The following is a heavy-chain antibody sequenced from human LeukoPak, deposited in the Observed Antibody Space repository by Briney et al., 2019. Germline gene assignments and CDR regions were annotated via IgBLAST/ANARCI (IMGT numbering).Heavy chain of an antibody. CDR3: AKDQFRPMVRGGITYYYHGMDV. CDR2: ISYDGRDK. D-gene: IGHD3-10*01. V-gene: IGHV3-30*18. Sequence: AGGSLRLSCAASTFTFRGYGIHWVRQAPGKGLEWVAVISYDGRDKYYADSVKGRFTVSRDNSRNTLFLQMNSLRAEDTAVYYCAKDQFRPMVRGGITYYYHGMDVWGKGITVTVSS. J-gene: IGHJ6*04. CDR1: TFTFRGYG.